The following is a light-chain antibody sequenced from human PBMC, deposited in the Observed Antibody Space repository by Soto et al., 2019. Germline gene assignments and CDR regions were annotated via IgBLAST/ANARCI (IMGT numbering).Light chain of an antibody. CDR3: SLYTSSSWV. Sequence: QSALTQPPSVSGSPGQSVTISCTGTSSDVGSYNRVSWYQQPPGTAPKLMIYEVSNRPSGVPDRFSGSKSGNTASLTISGLQAEDEADYYCSLYTSSSWVFGTGTKLTVL. V-gene: IGLV2-18*01. J-gene: IGLJ1*01. CDR2: EVS. CDR1: SSDVGSYNR.